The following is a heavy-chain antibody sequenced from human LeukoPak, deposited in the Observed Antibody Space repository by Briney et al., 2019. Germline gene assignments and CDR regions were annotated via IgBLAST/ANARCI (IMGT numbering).Heavy chain of an antibody. J-gene: IGHJ5*02. CDR2: TYYRSTLYT. CDR3: ARRLTQYDCFDP. D-gene: IGHD2-2*01. CDR1: GDSLSSNSVT. Sequence: SQTLSLTCAISGDSLSSNSVTWDWVRQSPSRGLEWLGRTYYRSTLYTDYAVSVRGRITVNPDTSKNQVALHLNSVTPEDTAVYYCARRLTQYDCFDPWGQGILVTVSS. V-gene: IGHV6-1*01.